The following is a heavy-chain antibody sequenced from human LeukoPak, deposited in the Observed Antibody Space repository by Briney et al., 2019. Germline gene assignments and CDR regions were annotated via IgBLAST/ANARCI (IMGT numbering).Heavy chain of an antibody. Sequence: ASVKVSCKASGYTFTGNYMHWVRQAPGQGLEWMGWINPNSGGTNYAQKFQGRVTMTRDTSISTAYMELSRLRSDDTAVYYCAREGGIVGATSDWFDPWGQGTLVTVSS. D-gene: IGHD1-26*01. V-gene: IGHV1-2*02. CDR2: INPNSGGT. J-gene: IGHJ5*02. CDR3: AREGGIVGATSDWFDP. CDR1: GYTFTGNY.